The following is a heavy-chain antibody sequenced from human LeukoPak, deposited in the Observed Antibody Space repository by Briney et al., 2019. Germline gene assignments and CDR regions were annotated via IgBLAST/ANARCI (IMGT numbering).Heavy chain of an antibody. V-gene: IGHV3-30*18. CDR3: AKSAHEAAVAATAFDY. D-gene: IGHD6-19*01. J-gene: IGHJ4*02. Sequence: GGSLRLSCAGSGFTFSSYGMHWVRQAPGKGLEWVAVISYDGSNKYYADSVKGRFTISRDNSKNTLYLQMHSLRAEDTAVYYCAKSAHEAAVAATAFDYWGQGTLVTVSS. CDR2: ISYDGSNK. CDR1: GFTFSSYG.